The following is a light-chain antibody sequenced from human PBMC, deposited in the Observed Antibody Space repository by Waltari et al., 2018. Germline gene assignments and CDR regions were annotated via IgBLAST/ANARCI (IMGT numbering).Light chain of an antibody. Sequence: DIQMTQSPSSLSASVGDRVTITCRASQSINSYLNWYQQKPGKAPKLLIYTASNLQSGVPSRFSGSGFGTDFTLTISSLQPEDFATYYCQQSYSTPLTFGGGTKVEIK. J-gene: IGKJ4*01. CDR2: TAS. V-gene: IGKV1-39*01. CDR1: QSINSY. CDR3: QQSYSTPLT.